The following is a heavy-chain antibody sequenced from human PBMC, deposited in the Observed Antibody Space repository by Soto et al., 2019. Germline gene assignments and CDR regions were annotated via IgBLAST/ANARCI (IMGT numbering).Heavy chain of an antibody. CDR3: ARVDSSSWYGAFDI. D-gene: IGHD6-13*01. V-gene: IGHV1-69*13. Sequence: SVKVACQASGGTFSSYAISWVRQAPGQGLEWMGGIIPICGTTNYAQKFQGRVTITADESTSTAYMELSSLRSEDTAVYYCARVDSSSWYGAFDIWGQGTMVTVSS. J-gene: IGHJ3*02. CDR2: IIPICGTT. CDR1: GGTFSSYA.